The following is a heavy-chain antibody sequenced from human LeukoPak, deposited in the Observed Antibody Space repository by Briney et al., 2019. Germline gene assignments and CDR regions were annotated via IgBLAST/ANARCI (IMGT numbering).Heavy chain of an antibody. D-gene: IGHD6-13*01. CDR3: ATGYSSTWYYFDY. V-gene: IGHV4-59*01. Sequence: SDTLSLTCTVSGDSISSYYWSWIRQPPGKGLEWIGYIYHSGSTNYNPSLKSRVTISVDTSKSQFSLKLSSVTAADTAVYYCATGYSSTWYYFDYWGQGTLVTVSS. J-gene: IGHJ4*02. CDR1: GDSISSYY. CDR2: IYHSGST.